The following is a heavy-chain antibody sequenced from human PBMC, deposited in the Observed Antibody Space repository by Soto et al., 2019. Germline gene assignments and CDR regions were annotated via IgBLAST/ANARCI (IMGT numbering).Heavy chain of an antibody. D-gene: IGHD5-18*01. CDR1: GDSIKTETW. CDR3: ARQGYRYGLGYDY. CDR2: IKHTGDA. V-gene: IGHV4-4*02. J-gene: IGHJ4*02. Sequence: SETLSLTCAVSGDSIKTETWWSWLRQLPGTGLEWIGEIKHTGDANANPALRSRVSMSVDRTKNQFFLNLRSVSAADTAMYYCARQGYRYGLGYDYWGQGTLVTVSS.